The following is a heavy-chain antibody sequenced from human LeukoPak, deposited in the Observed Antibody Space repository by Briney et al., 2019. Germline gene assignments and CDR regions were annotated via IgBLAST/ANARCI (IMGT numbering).Heavy chain of an antibody. J-gene: IGHJ4*02. Sequence: PGGSLRLSCAASGFTFSSYSMNWVRQAPGKGLEWVSHISENIYHADSVKGRITISRDNAKNSLYLQMSNLRAEDTAMYYCVREIGRPKTFYFDSWGRGTLVIVSS. CDR2: ISENI. V-gene: IGHV3-48*04. CDR3: VREIGRPKTFYFDS. CDR1: GFTFSSYS.